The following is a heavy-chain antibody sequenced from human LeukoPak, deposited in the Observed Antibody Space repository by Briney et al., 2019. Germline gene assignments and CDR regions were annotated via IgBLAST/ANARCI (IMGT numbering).Heavy chain of an antibody. D-gene: IGHD1-7*01. CDR1: GFTFSNYG. J-gene: IGHJ4*02. Sequence: GGSPRLSCAASGFTFSNYGMTWVRQAPGKGLEWVSTISGSIGRTYYAGSVKGRFTVSRDNSKNTLYLQMNSLRAEDTALYYCAKDKEATTGTTPFFDCWGQGTLVTVSS. V-gene: IGHV3-23*01. CDR3: AKDKEATTGTTPFFDC. CDR2: ISGSIGRT.